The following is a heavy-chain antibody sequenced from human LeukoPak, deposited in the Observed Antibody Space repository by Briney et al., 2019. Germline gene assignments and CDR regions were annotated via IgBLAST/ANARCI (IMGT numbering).Heavy chain of an antibody. CDR3: GKTTAGYSSGQKPAWPVDY. Sequence: QPGGSLRLSCEASGFTFGSFAMYWVRQAPGKGLDWIAGIFGSGGSPHYADPVKGRFTISRNNSKNTVYLQINSLRAEDTAVYYCGKTTAGYSSGQKPAWPVDYWGQGTLVTVSS. CDR1: GFTFGSFA. V-gene: IGHV3-23*01. CDR2: IFGSGGSP. D-gene: IGHD5-18*01. J-gene: IGHJ4*02.